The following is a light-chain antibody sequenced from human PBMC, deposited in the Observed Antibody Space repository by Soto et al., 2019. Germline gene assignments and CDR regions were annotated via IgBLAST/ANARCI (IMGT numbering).Light chain of an antibody. Sequence: EIVMTQSPATLSVSPGERATLSCRASESVSSDLAWYQQKPGQAPRLLIYGASTGATGIPARFSGSGSGTVFTLAISSLQSEDFAVYYCQQYNNWFRTFGQGTKLEIK. CDR1: ESVSSD. CDR3: QQYNNWFRT. V-gene: IGKV3-15*01. CDR2: GAS. J-gene: IGKJ2*01.